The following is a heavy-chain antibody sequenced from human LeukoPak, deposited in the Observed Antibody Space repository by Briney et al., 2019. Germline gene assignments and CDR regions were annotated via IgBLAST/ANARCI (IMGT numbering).Heavy chain of an antibody. CDR1: GGSISSYY. Sequence: PSETLSLTCTVSGGSISSYYWSWIRQPPGKGLEWIGYIYYSGSTNYNPSLKSRVTISVDTSKNQFSLKLSSVTAADTAVYYCARSYDSTPRGWYFDLWGRGTLVTVSS. J-gene: IGHJ2*01. CDR3: ARSYDSTPRGWYFDL. V-gene: IGHV4-59*08. D-gene: IGHD3-22*01. CDR2: IYYSGST.